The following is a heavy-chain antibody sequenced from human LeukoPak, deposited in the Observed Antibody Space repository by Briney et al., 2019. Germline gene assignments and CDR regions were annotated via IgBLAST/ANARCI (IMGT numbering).Heavy chain of an antibody. CDR3: ARLGGSYYFDY. D-gene: IGHD1-26*01. Sequence: SETLSLTCTVSGGSISSHYWSWIRQPPGKGLEWIGYIYTSGSTNYNPSLKSRVTISVDTSKNQFSLKLSSVTAADTAVYYCARLGGSYYFDYWGQGTLSPSPQ. CDR2: IYTSGST. V-gene: IGHV4-4*09. CDR1: GGSISSHY. J-gene: IGHJ4*02.